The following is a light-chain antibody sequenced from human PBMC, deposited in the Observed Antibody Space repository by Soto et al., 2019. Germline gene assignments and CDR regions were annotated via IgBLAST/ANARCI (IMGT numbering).Light chain of an antibody. CDR3: QQYNNWPPSWT. CDR1: QSVSSN. V-gene: IGKV3-15*01. Sequence: EIVMTQSPATLSVSPGERATLSCRASQSVSSNLAWYQQKPGQAPRLLTYGASTRATGIPARFSGSGSGTEFTLTISSLQSEDFAVYYCQQYNNWPPSWTFGQGTKV. CDR2: GAS. J-gene: IGKJ1*01.